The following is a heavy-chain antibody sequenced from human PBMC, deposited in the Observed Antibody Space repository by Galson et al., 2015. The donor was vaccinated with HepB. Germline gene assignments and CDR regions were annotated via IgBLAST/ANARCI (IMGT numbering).Heavy chain of an antibody. CDR3: ARSYYGSGSSPLDY. CDR2: IGWDDDK. V-gene: IGHV2-70*11. Sequence: PALVKPTQTLTLTCTFSGFSLSTSGMCVSWIRQPPGKALEWLARIGWDDDKYYSTSLKTRPTISKDTSKNQVVLTMTNMDPVDTATYYCARSYYGSGSSPLDYWGQGTLVTVSS. D-gene: IGHD3-10*01. J-gene: IGHJ4*02. CDR1: GFSLSTSGMC.